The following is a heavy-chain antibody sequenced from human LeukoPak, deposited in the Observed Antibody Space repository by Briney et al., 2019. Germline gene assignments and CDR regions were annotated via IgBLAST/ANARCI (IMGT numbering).Heavy chain of an antibody. CDR2: IFGSGSS. J-gene: IGHJ6*02. Sequence: PSETLSLTCTVSGGSISDYYWSWIRQPPGKGLEWIGWIFGSGSSNYNPSLKSRVTISVDTSKNQFSLKLSSVTAADTAVYYCAGLFIAVAGTGGKVYYYYGMDVWGQGTTVTVSS. D-gene: IGHD6-19*01. CDR1: GGSISDYY. V-gene: IGHV4-4*09. CDR3: AGLFIAVAGTGGKVYYYYGMDV.